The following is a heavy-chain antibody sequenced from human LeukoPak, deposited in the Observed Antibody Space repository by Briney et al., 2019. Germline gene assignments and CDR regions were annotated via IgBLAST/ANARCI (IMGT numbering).Heavy chain of an antibody. D-gene: IGHD3-9*01. CDR1: GGSFSGYY. J-gene: IGHJ4*02. Sequence: PSETLSLTCAVYGGSFSGYYWSWIRQPPGKGLEWIGENNHSGSTNYNPSLKSRVTISVDTSKNQFSLKLSSVTAADTAVYYCAREQAALGRYFDWLPFDYWGQGTLVTVSS. CDR3: AREQAALGRYFDWLPFDY. CDR2: NNHSGST. V-gene: IGHV4-34*01.